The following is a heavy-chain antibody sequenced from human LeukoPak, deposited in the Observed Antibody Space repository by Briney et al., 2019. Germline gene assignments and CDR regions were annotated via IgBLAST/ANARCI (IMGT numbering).Heavy chain of an antibody. V-gene: IGHV1-46*01. CDR3: ARGPITMVRGVIITVGVAWFDP. Sequence: ASVKVSCKASGYTFTSYYMHWLRQAPGQGLEWMGIINPSGGSTSYAQKFQGRVTMTRDTSTSTVYMELSSLRSEDTAVYYCARGPITMVRGVIITVGVAWFDPWGQGTLVTVSS. CDR1: GYTFTSYY. D-gene: IGHD3-10*01. J-gene: IGHJ5*02. CDR2: INPSGGST.